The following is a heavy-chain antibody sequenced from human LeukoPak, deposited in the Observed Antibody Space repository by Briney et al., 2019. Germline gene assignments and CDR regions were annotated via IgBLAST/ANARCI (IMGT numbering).Heavy chain of an antibody. CDR1: GFTFSNYA. J-gene: IGHJ4*02. CDR3: ARGSYTFGGVIVTPDY. V-gene: IGHV3-30-3*01. Sequence: GSLILSCAASGFTFSNYAMHWVRQAPGKGLEWVALISYDGSNEYYVDSVKGRFTISRDNSKSTLSLQMNSLRAEDTAVYYCARGSYTFGGVIVTPDYWGQGTLVTVSS. D-gene: IGHD3-16*02. CDR2: ISYDGSNE.